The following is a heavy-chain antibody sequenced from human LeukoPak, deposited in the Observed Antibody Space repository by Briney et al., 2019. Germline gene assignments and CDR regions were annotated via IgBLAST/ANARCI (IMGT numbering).Heavy chain of an antibody. V-gene: IGHV1-18*01. CDR3: ARGLRYFDWLWYFDL. Sequence: GASVKVSCKASGYTFTSYGISWVRQAPGHGLEWMGWISAYNGNTNYAQKLQGRVTMTTDTSTSTAYMELRSLRSDDTAVYYCARGLRYFDWLWYFDLWGRGTLVTVSS. D-gene: IGHD3-9*01. CDR2: ISAYNGNT. CDR1: GYTFTSYG. J-gene: IGHJ2*01.